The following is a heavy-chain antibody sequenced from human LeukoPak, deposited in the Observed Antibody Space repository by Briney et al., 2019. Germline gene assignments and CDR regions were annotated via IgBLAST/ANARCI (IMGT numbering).Heavy chain of an antibody. V-gene: IGHV4-4*02. CDR2: IYHSGST. J-gene: IGHJ6*03. Sequence: SETLSLTCAVSGGSISSSNWWSWVRQPPGEGLEWIGEIYHSGSTNYNPSLKSRVTISVDKSKNQFSLKLSSVTAADTAVYYCARDLTIAVAGRYYYYYYMDVWGKGTTVTVSS. D-gene: IGHD6-19*01. CDR1: GGSISSSNW. CDR3: ARDLTIAVAGRYYYYYYMDV.